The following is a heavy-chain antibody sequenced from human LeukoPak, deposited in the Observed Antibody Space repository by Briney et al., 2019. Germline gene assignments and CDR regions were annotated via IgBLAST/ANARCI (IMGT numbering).Heavy chain of an antibody. CDR3: ASESSRYCSGGSCPYF. CDR1: GFTFSSYA. J-gene: IGHJ3*01. Sequence: GGSLRLSCAASGFTFSSYAMSWVRQPPGKGLEWVSAISGSGGSTYYTDSVKGPFTISRDNSKNTLYLQMDSLRAEDTAVYYCASESSRYCSGGSCPYFWGQGTMVTVSS. D-gene: IGHD2-15*01. CDR2: ISGSGGST. V-gene: IGHV3-23*01.